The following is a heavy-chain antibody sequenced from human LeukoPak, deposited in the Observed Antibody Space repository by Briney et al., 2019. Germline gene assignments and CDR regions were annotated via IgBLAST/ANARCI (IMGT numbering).Heavy chain of an antibody. D-gene: IGHD1-26*01. V-gene: IGHV1-18*01. CDR1: GYTSTMYD. CDR2: ICSSNGHT. Sequence: ASPKVSCKPSGYTSTMYDTSSVSHSPGQRVGSMGWICSSNGHTNYAQKLQGRVTMTKDTSTSTAYMELTSRSSYDTAVYYCARDHLSGSYSTDWGQGTLVTVSS. J-gene: IGHJ4*02. CDR3: ARDHLSGSYSTD.